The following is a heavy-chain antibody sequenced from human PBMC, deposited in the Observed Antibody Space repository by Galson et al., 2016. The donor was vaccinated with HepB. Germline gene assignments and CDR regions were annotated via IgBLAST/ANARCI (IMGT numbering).Heavy chain of an antibody. Sequence: SVKVSCKASGATFSNYAITWVRQAPGQGLEWMGNIIPIFRTATYAQKFQGRVTITADESTSTAYMELSSLRSEDTAVYYCASPPNFWSGNYYFDCWGQGTLVTVSS. D-gene: IGHD3-3*01. J-gene: IGHJ4*02. CDR1: GATFSNYA. CDR3: ASPPNFWSGNYYFDC. CDR2: IIPIFRTA. V-gene: IGHV1-69*13.